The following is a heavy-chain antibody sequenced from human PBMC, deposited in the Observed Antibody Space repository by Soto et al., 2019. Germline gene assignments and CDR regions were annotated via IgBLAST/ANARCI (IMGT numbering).Heavy chain of an antibody. CDR3: ARRGPFNYDPLDY. D-gene: IGHD3-22*01. V-gene: IGHV5-10-1*01. CDR2: IDPSDSYT. CDR1: GYSFTSYW. J-gene: IGHJ4*02. Sequence: GESLKISCKGSGYSFTSYWISWVRQMPGKGLEWMGRIDPSDSYTNYSPSFQGHVTISADKSISTAYLQWSSLKASDTAMYYCARRGPFNYDPLDYWGQGTLVTVSS.